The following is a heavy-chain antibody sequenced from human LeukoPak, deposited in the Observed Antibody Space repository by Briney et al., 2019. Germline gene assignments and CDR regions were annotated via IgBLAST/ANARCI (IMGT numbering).Heavy chain of an antibody. V-gene: IGHV1-2*02. D-gene: IGHD4-23*01. Sequence: ASVKVSCKASGYTFSAYFIHWVRQGAGQGLEWMGWINPNSGGTNYAQKFQGRVTMTRDTSISTAYMELSRLRSDDTAVYYCARDEYGGNFYYYYYYMDVWGKGTTVTVSS. CDR1: GYTFSAYF. J-gene: IGHJ6*03. CDR2: INPNSGGT. CDR3: ARDEYGGNFYYYYYYMDV.